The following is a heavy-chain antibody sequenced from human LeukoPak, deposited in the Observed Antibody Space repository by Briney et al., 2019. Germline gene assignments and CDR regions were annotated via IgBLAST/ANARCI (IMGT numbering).Heavy chain of an antibody. D-gene: IGHD2-2*02. CDR3: ARAWRCVSTSCYTYFDP. CDR1: GFTFSTYW. J-gene: IGHJ5*02. CDR2: INQDGSEI. Sequence: GGSLRLSCAASGFTFSTYWMTWVRQAPGKGLEWVANINQDGSEIFYMDSVKGRFTISRDNAKNSLFLQVNSLRTEDTALYYCARAWRCVSTSCYTYFDPWGQGTLVTVSS. V-gene: IGHV3-7*01.